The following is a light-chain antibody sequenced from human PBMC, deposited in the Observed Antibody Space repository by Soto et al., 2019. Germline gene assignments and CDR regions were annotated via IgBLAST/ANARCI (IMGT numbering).Light chain of an antibody. CDR1: SSNIGAGYD. J-gene: IGLJ1*01. CDR2: GNS. CDR3: QSYDSSLSGYV. V-gene: IGLV1-40*01. Sequence: QSVMTEPPSVSGAPGHRGTISCTGSSSNIGAGYDVHWYQQLPGTDPKLLIYGNSNRPSGAPDRFSGSKSGTSASLAITGLQAEDEADYYCQSYDSSLSGYVFGTGTKVTVL.